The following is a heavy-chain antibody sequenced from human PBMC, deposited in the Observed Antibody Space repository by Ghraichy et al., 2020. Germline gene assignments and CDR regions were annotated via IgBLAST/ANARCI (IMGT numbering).Heavy chain of an antibody. CDR3: ASGLWFGEIDAFDT. D-gene: IGHD3-10*01. V-gene: IGHV4-34*01. CDR2: ITHSGNT. J-gene: IGHJ3*02. Sequence: SETLSLTCDVYGGSFSNYFWNWIRQPPGKGLEWLGEITHSGNTNYNPSLKSRLTISVDTSKNQFSLKLSSVTALDTAIYYCASGLWFGEIDAFDTWGQGTMVTFSS. CDR1: GGSFSNYF.